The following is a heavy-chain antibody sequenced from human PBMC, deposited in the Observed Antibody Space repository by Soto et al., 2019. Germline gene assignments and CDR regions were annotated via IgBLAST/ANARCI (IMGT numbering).Heavy chain of an antibody. V-gene: IGHV4-59*01. D-gene: IGHD3-22*01. CDR3: ASGFYDSRGYSEAFDI. CDR1: VGAISGDH. J-gene: IGHJ3*02. CDR2: VSSSGST. Sequence: SDTLSLTCTVSVGAISGDHWNWIRQPPGKGLEWIAYVSSSGSTKYNPSLKSRVTISIDTTKNQFSLRLSSVTAADTAVYYCASGFYDSRGYSEAFDIWGQGTKVTVSS.